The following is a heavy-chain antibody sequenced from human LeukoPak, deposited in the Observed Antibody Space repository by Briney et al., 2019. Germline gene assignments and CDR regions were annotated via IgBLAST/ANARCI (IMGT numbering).Heavy chain of an antibody. D-gene: IGHD1-26*01. Sequence: GASVKVSCKASGYTFTSYGISWVRQAPGQGLEWMGWVSAYNGNTNYAQKLQGRVTMTTDTSTSTAYMELRSLRSDDTAVYYCARDQGSIVGATGGIDYWGQGTLVTVSS. CDR2: VSAYNGNT. V-gene: IGHV1-18*01. CDR3: ARDQGSIVGATGGIDY. J-gene: IGHJ4*02. CDR1: GYTFTSYG.